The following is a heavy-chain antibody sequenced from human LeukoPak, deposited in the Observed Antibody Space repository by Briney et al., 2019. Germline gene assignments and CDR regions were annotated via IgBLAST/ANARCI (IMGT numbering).Heavy chain of an antibody. CDR2: MNPNSGNT. V-gene: IGHV1-8*03. J-gene: IGHJ6*03. CDR3: ARVFVGYCSSADCYNYYYYMDV. D-gene: IGHD2-2*01. CDR1: GYTFTGYY. Sequence: ASVKVSCKASGYTFTGYYMHWVRQAPGQGLEWMGWMNPNSGNTGYAQKFQGRVTITRNTSISTAYMELSSLRSEDTAVYYCARVFVGYCSSADCYNYYYYMDVWGKGTTVTASS.